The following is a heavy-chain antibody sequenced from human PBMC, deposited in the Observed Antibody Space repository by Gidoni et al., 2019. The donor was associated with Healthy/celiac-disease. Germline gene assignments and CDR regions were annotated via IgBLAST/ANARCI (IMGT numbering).Heavy chain of an antibody. D-gene: IGHD3-22*01. CDR1: GFTFSSYS. Sequence: EVQLVESGGGLVQPGGPLSLPSAASGFTFSSYSMNWVRQAPGKGLEWVSYISSSSSTIYYADSVKGRFTISRDNAKNSLYLQMNSLRDEDTAVYYCARDHYDVDAFDIWGQGTMVTVSS. V-gene: IGHV3-48*02. CDR2: ISSSSSTI. CDR3: ARDHYDVDAFDI. J-gene: IGHJ3*02.